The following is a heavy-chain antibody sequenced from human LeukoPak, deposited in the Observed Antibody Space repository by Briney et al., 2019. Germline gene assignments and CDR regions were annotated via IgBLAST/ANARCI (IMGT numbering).Heavy chain of an antibody. CDR1: GGSISSYY. Sequence: ASETLSLTCTVSGGSISSYYWSWIRQPAGKGLEWIGRIYTSGSTNYNPSLESRVTMSVDTSKNQFSLKLSSVTAADTAVYYCAREVLGIWRTRFDYWGQGTLVTVSS. CDR2: IYTSGST. D-gene: IGHD7-27*01. CDR3: AREVLGIWRTRFDY. J-gene: IGHJ4*02. V-gene: IGHV4-4*07.